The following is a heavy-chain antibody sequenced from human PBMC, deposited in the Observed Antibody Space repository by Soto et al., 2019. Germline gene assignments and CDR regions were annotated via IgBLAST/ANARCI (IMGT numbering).Heavy chain of an antibody. D-gene: IGHD3-10*01. J-gene: IGHJ5*02. Sequence: PSETLSLTCAVSGGSISSSNWWSWVRQPPGKGLEWIGEIYHSGSTNYNPSLKSRVTISVDTSKNQFSLKLRSVTAADTAVYYCARGSGITMVRGVITWFDPWGQGTLVTV. CDR3: ARGSGITMVRGVITWFDP. CDR2: IYHSGST. CDR1: GGSISSSNW. V-gene: IGHV4-4*02.